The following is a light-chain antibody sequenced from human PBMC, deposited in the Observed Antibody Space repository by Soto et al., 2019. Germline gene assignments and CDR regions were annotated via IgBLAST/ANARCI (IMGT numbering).Light chain of an antibody. V-gene: IGKV1-5*01. J-gene: IGKJ1*01. CDR2: DAS. CDR1: QSISSW. CDR3: QQYNSYST. Sequence: DIQMTQSPSTLSASVGDRVTITCRASQSISSWLAWYQQKPGKAPKLLIYDASSLESWVPSRFTGSGSGTEFNLTISSLKPDDFATYYCQQYNSYSTFGQGTKVEIK.